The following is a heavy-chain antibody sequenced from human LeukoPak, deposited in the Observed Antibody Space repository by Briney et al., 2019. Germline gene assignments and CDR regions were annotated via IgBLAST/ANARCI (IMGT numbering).Heavy chain of an antibody. D-gene: IGHD5-24*01. V-gene: IGHV4-31*03. CDR2: IYYSGST. Sequence: SQTLSLTCTVSGGSISSGGYYWSWIRQHPGKGLEWIGYIYYSGSTYYNPSLKSRVTISVDTSKNQFSLKLSSVTAADTAVYYCARAEVATITPGNWFDPWGQGTLVTVSS. CDR1: GGSISSGGYY. J-gene: IGHJ5*02. CDR3: ARAEVATITPGNWFDP.